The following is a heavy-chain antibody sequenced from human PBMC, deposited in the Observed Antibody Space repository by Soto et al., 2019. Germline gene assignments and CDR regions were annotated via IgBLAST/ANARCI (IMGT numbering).Heavy chain of an antibody. Sequence: PSETLSLTCVVSGYSISSGYYCGWIRQPPGKGLEWIGNIYHSGSTYYNPSLKSRVTISVDTSKNQFSLKLLSVTAADTALYYCARAKADTTLVVNPTYYFDYWGQGTLVTVS. CDR3: ARAKADTTLVVNPTYYFDY. CDR2: IYHSGST. J-gene: IGHJ4*02. D-gene: IGHD5-18*01. V-gene: IGHV4-38-2*01. CDR1: GYSISSGYY.